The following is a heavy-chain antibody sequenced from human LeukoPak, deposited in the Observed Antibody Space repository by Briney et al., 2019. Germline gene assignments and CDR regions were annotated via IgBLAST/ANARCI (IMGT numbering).Heavy chain of an antibody. CDR2: INHSGST. V-gene: IGHV4-34*01. D-gene: IGHD2-15*01. CDR1: GGSISSYY. Sequence: KSSETLSLTCTVSGGSISSYYWSWIRQPPGKGLEWIGEINHSGSTNYNPSLKSRVTISVDTSKNQFSLKLSSVTAADTAVYYCARTRIANDYWGQGTLVTVSS. CDR3: ARTRIANDY. J-gene: IGHJ4*02.